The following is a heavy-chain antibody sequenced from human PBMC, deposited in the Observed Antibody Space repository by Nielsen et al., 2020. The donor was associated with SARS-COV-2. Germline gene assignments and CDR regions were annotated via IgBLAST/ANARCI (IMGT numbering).Heavy chain of an antibody. Sequence: GESQKISCAASGFTVSSNYMSWVRQAPGKGLEWVSVIYSGGSTYYADSVKGRFTISRDNSKNTLYLQMNSLRAEDTAVYYCASDYYDSSGYYRGYYYYYGMDVWGQGTTVTVSS. CDR2: IYSGGST. CDR1: GFTVSSNY. CDR3: ASDYYDSSGYYRGYYYYYGMDV. D-gene: IGHD3-22*01. J-gene: IGHJ6*02. V-gene: IGHV3-66*01.